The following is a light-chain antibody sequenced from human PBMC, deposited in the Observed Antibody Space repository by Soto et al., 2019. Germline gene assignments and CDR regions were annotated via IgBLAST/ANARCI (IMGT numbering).Light chain of an antibody. J-gene: IGLJ2*01. CDR3: CSYAGSSAVV. CDR2: EGS. CDR1: SSDVGSYNL. V-gene: IGLV2-23*01. Sequence: QSVLTQPASVSGSPGQSITISCTGTSSDVGSYNLVSWYQQHPGKAPKLMIYEGSKRPSGVSNRFSGSKSGNTASLTISGLQGEDEADYYCCSYAGSSAVVFGGGTKLTVL.